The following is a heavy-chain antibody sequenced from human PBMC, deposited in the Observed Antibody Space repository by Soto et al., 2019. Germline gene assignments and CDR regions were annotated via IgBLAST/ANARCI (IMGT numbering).Heavy chain of an antibody. Sequence: GESLKISCQGSGYSFSKYWIAWVRQMPGEGLEWMGIIYPGDSDTRYSPSLQGQVTMSADKSISTAYLQWSTLKASDTAMYYCARLSVVPAGTDAYHYGMDVWGQGTTVTVS. CDR3: ARLSVVPAGTDAYHYGMDV. CDR2: IYPGDSDT. J-gene: IGHJ6*02. CDR1: GYSFSKYW. D-gene: IGHD1-1*01. V-gene: IGHV5-51*01.